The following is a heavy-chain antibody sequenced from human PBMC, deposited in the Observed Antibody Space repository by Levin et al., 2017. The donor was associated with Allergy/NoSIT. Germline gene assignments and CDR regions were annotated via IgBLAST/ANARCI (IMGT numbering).Heavy chain of an antibody. J-gene: IGHJ4*02. CDR3: ATHTTRRRLGDFDY. D-gene: IGHD1-1*01. Sequence: SETLSLTCNVSGGSISDYYWSWLRQPPGKGLEWVAYSRYSGNANYNPSLRSRVTMSVDTSKNEFSLKVNSVTAADTAVYYCATHTTRRRLGDFDYWGQGALVTVSS. V-gene: IGHV4-59*01. CDR2: SRYSGNA. CDR1: GGSISDYY.